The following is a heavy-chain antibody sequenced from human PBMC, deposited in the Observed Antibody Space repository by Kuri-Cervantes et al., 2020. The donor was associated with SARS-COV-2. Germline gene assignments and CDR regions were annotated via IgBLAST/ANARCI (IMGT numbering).Heavy chain of an antibody. J-gene: IGHJ4*02. CDR2: NSRSGSTI. V-gene: IGHV3-48*03. D-gene: IGHD3-16*01. CDR1: GFTFSSYE. Sequence: GESLKTSCAASGFTFSSYEMNWVRQAPGKGLEWVSYNSRSGSTIYNADSVKGRFNISRDNAKNSLYLQMNSLRAKDTAVYYCAPRGECSGFDYWGQGTLVTVSS. CDR3: APRGECSGFDY.